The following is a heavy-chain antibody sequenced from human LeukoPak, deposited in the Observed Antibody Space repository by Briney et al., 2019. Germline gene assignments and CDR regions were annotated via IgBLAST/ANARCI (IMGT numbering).Heavy chain of an antibody. CDR1: GGSFSGYY. J-gene: IGHJ4*02. D-gene: IGHD5-12*01. Sequence: SETLSLTCAVYGGSFSGYYWSWIRQPPGKGLEWIGEINHSGSTNYNPSLKSRVTISVDTSKNQFSLKLSSVTAADTAVYYCARSVVATLHYWGQGTLVTVSS. CDR2: INHSGST. V-gene: IGHV4-34*01. CDR3: ARSVVATLHY.